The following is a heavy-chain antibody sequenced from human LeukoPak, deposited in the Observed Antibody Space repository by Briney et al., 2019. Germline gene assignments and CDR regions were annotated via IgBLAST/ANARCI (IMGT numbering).Heavy chain of an antibody. CDR3: ARQYYDRTGYYYFDN. CDR1: GGSFSSSSGYY. Sequence: SETLSLTCTVSGGSFSSSSGYYWGWIRQPPGKGLEWIGSMYYSGSTFSNPSLRSRVNMSADTSKNQFSLKLSSVTAADTAVYYCARQYYDRTGYYYFDNWSQGTQVTVSS. J-gene: IGHJ4*02. V-gene: IGHV4-39*01. CDR2: MYYSGST. D-gene: IGHD3-22*01.